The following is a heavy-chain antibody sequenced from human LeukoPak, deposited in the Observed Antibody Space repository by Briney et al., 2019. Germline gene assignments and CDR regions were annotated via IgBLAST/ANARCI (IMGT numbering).Heavy chain of an antibody. CDR2: IKQDGSTK. J-gene: IGHJ4*02. Sequence: GGCLRLSCAASGFSFSISWVGWVRPPPGEGRGWVANIKQDGSTKHYAESLKGRFTISRDNPKSSVYVQMNSLRADDTAVYYCARDTDGSLDYWGQGILVTVAS. CDR1: GFSFSISW. D-gene: IGHD1-26*01. V-gene: IGHV3-7*01. CDR3: ARDTDGSLDY.